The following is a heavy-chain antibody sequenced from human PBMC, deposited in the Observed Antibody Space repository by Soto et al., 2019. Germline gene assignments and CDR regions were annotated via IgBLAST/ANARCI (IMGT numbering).Heavy chain of an antibody. CDR2: SIPIFGTA. D-gene: IGHD5-12*01. CDR1: GGTFNNYP. CDR3: ARGRGYSGDDHYYYFAMDV. J-gene: IGHJ6*02. Sequence: QVQLVQSGAEVKKPASSVKVSCKASGGTFNNYPITWVRQAPGEGLEWMGGSIPIFGTANYAQNFQGRVTISVGESTSTAYMELSSLRSEDTAVYYCARGRGYSGDDHYYYFAMDVWGQGTTVTVSS. V-gene: IGHV1-69*01.